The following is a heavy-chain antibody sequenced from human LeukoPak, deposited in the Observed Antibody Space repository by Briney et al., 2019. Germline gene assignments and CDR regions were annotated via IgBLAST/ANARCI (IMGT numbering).Heavy chain of an antibody. CDR1: GYTFTSYA. J-gene: IGHJ4*02. CDR2: INPNSGNT. D-gene: IGHD3-22*01. Sequence: ASVKVSCKASGYTFTSYAMHWVRQAPGQGLEWMGWINPNSGNTGYAQKFQGRVTMTRNTSISTAYMELSSLRSEDTAVYYCARVPYYYDSSGQGNYFDYWGQGTLVTVSS. CDR3: ARVPYYYDSSGQGNYFDY. V-gene: IGHV1-8*02.